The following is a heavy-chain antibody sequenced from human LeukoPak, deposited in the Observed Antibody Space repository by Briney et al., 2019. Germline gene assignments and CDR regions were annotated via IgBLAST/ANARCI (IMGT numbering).Heavy chain of an antibody. V-gene: IGHV4-61*02. J-gene: IGHJ4*02. CDR3: ARETYYYDSSGHDY. CDR1: GGSISSGSYY. D-gene: IGHD3-22*01. Sequence: SETLSLTCTVSGGSISSGSYYWSWIRQPAGKGLEWIGRIYTSGCTNYNPSLKSRVTISVDTSKNQFSLKLSSVTAADTAVYYCARETYYYDSSGHDYWGQGTLVTVSS. CDR2: IYTSGCT.